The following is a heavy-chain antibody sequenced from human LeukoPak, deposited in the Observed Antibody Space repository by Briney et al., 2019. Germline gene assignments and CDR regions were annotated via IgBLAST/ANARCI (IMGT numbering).Heavy chain of an antibody. J-gene: IGHJ4*02. CDR2: MNPNSGNT. D-gene: IGHD3-22*01. V-gene: IGHV1-8*01. Sequence: GASVKVSCKASGYTFTSYDINWVRQATGQGLEWMGWMNPNSGNTGYAQKFQGRVTMTRNTSISTAYMELSSLRSEDTAVYYCARVGGDYDSSGYYWVTGYFDYWGQGTLVTVSS. CDR3: ARVGGDYDSSGYYWVTGYFDY. CDR1: GYTFTSYD.